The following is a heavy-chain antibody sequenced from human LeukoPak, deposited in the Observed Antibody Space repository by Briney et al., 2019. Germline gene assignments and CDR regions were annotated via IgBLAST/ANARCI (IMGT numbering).Heavy chain of an antibody. V-gene: IGHV1-69*04. CDR3: ARVSSNSRGDYFDY. J-gene: IGHJ4*02. Sequence: SVKVSCKASGGTFSSYAIGWVRQAPGQGLEWMGRIIPILGIANYAQKFQGRVTITADKSTSTAYMELSSLRSEDTAVYYCARVSSNSRGDYFDYWGQGTLVTVSS. CDR1: GGTFSSYA. CDR2: IIPILGIA. D-gene: IGHD4-23*01.